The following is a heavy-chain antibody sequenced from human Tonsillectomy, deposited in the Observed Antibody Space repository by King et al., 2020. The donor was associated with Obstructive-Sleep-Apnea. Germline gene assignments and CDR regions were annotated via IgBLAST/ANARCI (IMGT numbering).Heavy chain of an antibody. CDR2: ISAYNGNT. V-gene: IGHV1-18*01. CDR1: GYTFTSYG. CDR3: ARDPPRYYYDSSGSFAY. Sequence: VQLVESGAEVKKPGASVKVSCKASGYTFTSYGISWVRQAPGQGLEWMGWISAYNGNTNYAQKLQGRVTMTTDTSTSTAYMELRSLRSDDTAVYYCARDPPRYYYDSSGSFAYWGQGTLVTVSS. J-gene: IGHJ4*02. D-gene: IGHD3-22*01.